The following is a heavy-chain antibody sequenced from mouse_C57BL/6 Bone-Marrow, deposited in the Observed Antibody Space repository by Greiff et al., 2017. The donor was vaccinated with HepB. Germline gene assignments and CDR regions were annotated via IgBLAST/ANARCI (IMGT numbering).Heavy chain of an antibody. CDR3: ARQGYYGSRTGYAMDY. D-gene: IGHD1-1*01. CDR2: ISNGGGST. V-gene: IGHV5-12*01. CDR1: GFTFSDYY. Sequence: EVKLMESGGGLVQPGGSLKLSCAASGFTFSDYYMYWVRQTPEKRLEWVAYISNGGGSTYYPDTVKGRFTISRDNAKNTLYLQMSRLKSEDTAMYYCARQGYYGSRTGYAMDYWGQGTSVTVSS. J-gene: IGHJ4*01.